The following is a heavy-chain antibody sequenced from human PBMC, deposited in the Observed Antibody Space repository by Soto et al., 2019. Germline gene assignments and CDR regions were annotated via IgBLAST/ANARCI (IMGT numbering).Heavy chain of an antibody. CDR3: ARDRGWYAMDV. V-gene: IGHV1-69*12. CDR1: GGTFSSYP. CDR2: LIPIFGTA. D-gene: IGHD6-19*01. Sequence: QVQLVQSGAEVKKPGSSVKVSCKASGGTFSSYPITWVRQAPGQGLEWMGGLIPIFGTANYEQKFQGRVTITADESTSTAYMDLSSLRSQDTAVYYCARDRGWYAMDVWGQGTTVTVSS. J-gene: IGHJ6*02.